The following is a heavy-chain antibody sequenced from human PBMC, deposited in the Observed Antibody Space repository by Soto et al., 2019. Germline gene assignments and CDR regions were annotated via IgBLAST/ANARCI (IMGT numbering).Heavy chain of an antibody. Sequence: PGGSLRLSCAASGFTFSSYGMHWVRQAPGEGLEWVAVISYDGSNKYYADSVKGRFTISRDNSKNTLYLQMNSLRAEDTAVYYCAKGGYYDSSAPGPWGQGTLVTVSS. CDR3: AKGGYYDSSAPGP. CDR2: ISYDGSNK. J-gene: IGHJ5*02. CDR1: GFTFSSYG. D-gene: IGHD3-22*01. V-gene: IGHV3-30*18.